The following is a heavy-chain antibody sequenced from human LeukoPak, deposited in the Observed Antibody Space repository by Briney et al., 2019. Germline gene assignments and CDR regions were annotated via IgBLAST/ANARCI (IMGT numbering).Heavy chain of an antibody. J-gene: IGHJ4*02. V-gene: IGHV4-39*01. CDR2: IYYSGRT. D-gene: IGHD3/OR15-3a*01. CDR3: ARQTGSGLFILP. Sequence: SETLSLTCTVSGGSISSSSFYWGWIRQPPGKELECIGSIYYSGRTYYNASLKSQVSISIDTSKNQFSLRLTSVTAADTAVYYCARQTGSGLFILPGGQGTLVTVSS. CDR1: GGSISSSSFY.